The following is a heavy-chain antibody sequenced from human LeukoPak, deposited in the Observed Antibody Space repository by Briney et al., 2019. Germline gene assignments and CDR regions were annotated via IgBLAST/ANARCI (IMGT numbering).Heavy chain of an antibody. Sequence: PGRSLRLSCAASGFTFSSYAMHWVRQAPGKGLEWVAVISYDGSNKYYADSVKGRSTISRDNSKNTLYLQMNSLRAEDTAVYYCAKEGAASSGWYGDAFDIWGQGTMVTVSS. D-gene: IGHD6-19*01. CDR3: AKEGAASSGWYGDAFDI. CDR2: ISYDGSNK. CDR1: GFTFSSYA. V-gene: IGHV3-30-3*01. J-gene: IGHJ3*02.